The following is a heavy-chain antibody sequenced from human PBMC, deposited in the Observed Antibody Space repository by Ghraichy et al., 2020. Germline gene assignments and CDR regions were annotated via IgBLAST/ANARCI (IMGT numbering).Heavy chain of an antibody. V-gene: IGHV3-66*01. J-gene: IGHJ4*02. CDR2: IYTGDYT. CDR3: ARDREEGGTDY. Sequence: GGSLRLSCEASGFTISSNYMSWVRQAPGKGLEWVSLIYTGDYTFYADSVKGRFTISSDNSKNTLFLQMDSLRAEDTAVYYCARDREEGGTDYWGQGTLVTVSS. CDR1: GFTISSNY. D-gene: IGHD1-26*01.